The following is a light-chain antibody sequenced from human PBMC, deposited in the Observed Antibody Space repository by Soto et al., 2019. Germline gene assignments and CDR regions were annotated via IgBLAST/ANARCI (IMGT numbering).Light chain of an antibody. Sequence: DIQMTQSPSSLSASVGDRVTISCRASQSISSNLTWYQQKPGTAPRLLIYRASSVKSGVPPRFSGSGSGRDFTLTISSLRPEDTANYFCQQSYISHPWTFGQGTKVEVK. CDR2: RAS. V-gene: IGKV1-39*01. CDR3: QQSYISHPWT. CDR1: QSISSN. J-gene: IGKJ1*01.